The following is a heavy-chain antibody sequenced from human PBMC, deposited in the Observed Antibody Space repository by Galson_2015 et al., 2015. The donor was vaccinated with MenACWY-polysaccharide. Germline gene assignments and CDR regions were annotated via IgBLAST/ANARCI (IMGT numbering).Heavy chain of an antibody. CDR3: TRIIARNNSFVDS. Sequence: SVKVSCKASGYTFSSYDINWVRQARGQGLEWMGLMNNNSGNTDYAQRFQGRVAMTSDTAKSTAYIEMRMLRSDDTAVYYCTRIIARNNSFVDSCGQGTLVSVS. D-gene: IGHD1-1*01. V-gene: IGHV1-8*01. CDR2: MNNNSGNT. CDR1: GYTFSSYD. J-gene: IGHJ4*02.